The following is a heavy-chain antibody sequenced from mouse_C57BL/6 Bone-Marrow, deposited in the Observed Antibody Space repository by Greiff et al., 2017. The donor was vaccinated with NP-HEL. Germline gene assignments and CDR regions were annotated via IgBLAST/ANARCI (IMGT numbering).Heavy chain of an antibody. V-gene: IGHV1-42*01. CDR1: GYSFTGYY. CDR2: INPSTGGT. CDR3: ASSPTYYYGSRTGYFDV. Sequence: EVQLQQSGPELVKPGASVKISCKASGYSFTGYYMNWVKQSPEKSLEWIGEINPSTGGTTYNQKFKAKATLTVDKSSSTAYMQLKSLTSEDSAVYYCASSPTYYYGSRTGYFDVWGTGTTVTVSS. D-gene: IGHD1-1*01. J-gene: IGHJ1*03.